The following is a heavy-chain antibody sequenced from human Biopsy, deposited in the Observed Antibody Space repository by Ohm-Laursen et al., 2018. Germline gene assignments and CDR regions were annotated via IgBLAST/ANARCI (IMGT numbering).Heavy chain of an antibody. CDR3: ATKLTGYFHH. D-gene: IGHD3-9*01. V-gene: IGHV1-69*06. J-gene: IGHJ1*01. CDR1: GGTFSNYG. CDR2: NIPILGTG. Sequence: SAVKVSCKSPGGTFSNYGVNWVRQAPGQGLEWLGGNIPILGTGNYAQKFQDRVTVAADTSTSTATMELRSLRSDDTAVYYCATKLTGYFHHWGQGTLVIVSS.